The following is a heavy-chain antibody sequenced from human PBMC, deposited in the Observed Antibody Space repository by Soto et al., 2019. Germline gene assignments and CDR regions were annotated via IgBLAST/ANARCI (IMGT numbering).Heavy chain of an antibody. CDR2: VIPIFGTT. V-gene: IGHV1-69*12. CDR3: ARAGVRNAAPRRYGMDV. D-gene: IGHD6-13*01. J-gene: IGHJ6*02. Sequence: QVQLVQSGAEVKEPGSSVKVSCKASGGTFSNYAITWVRQAPGQGLEWMGGVIPIFGTTNSAQKFQGRVAITADQSSNPXYMELGGLTSADTAVYYCARAGVRNAAPRRYGMDVWGQGTTVTVSS. CDR1: GGTFSNYA.